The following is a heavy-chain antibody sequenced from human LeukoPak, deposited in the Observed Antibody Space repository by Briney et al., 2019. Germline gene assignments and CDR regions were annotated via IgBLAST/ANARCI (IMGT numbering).Heavy chain of an antibody. J-gene: IGHJ6*03. D-gene: IGHD3-10*01. CDR3: AKGSGSGSYWVYYMDV. V-gene: IGHV3-30*02. Sequence: GSLRLSCAASGFTFSSYGMHWVRQAPGKGLEWVAFIRYDGSNKYYADSVKGRFTISRDNSKNTLYLQMDSLRAEDTAVYYCAKGSGSGSYWVYYMDVWGKGTTVTISS. CDR1: GFTFSSYG. CDR2: IRYDGSNK.